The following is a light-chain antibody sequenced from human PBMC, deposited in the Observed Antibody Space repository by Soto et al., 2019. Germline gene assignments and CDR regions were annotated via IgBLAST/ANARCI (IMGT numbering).Light chain of an antibody. Sequence: EIVLTQSPGTLSLSPGERVTLSCRASQSVSSNYLAWYQQKPGQAPRRLIHGTSSRATGIPDRFSGSGSGTDFTLTISRLEPEDFAVYYCQQYGNSPRYSFGQGTKLEIK. J-gene: IGKJ2*03. V-gene: IGKV3-20*01. CDR1: QSVSSNY. CDR3: QQYGNSPRYS. CDR2: GTS.